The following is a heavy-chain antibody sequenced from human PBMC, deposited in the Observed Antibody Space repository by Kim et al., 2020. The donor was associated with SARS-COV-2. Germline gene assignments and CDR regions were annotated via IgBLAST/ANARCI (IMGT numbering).Heavy chain of an antibody. CDR3: ARHDGGAYYDSSGYYYGALDY. CDR1: GGSISSYY. J-gene: IGHJ4*02. CDR2: IYYSGST. Sequence: SETLSLTCTVSGGSISSYYWSWIRQPPGKGLEWIGYIYYSGSTNYNPSLKSRVTISVDTSKNQFSLKLSSVTAADTAVYYCARHDGGAYYDSSGYYYGALDYWGQGTLVTVSS. V-gene: IGHV4-59*08. D-gene: IGHD3-22*01.